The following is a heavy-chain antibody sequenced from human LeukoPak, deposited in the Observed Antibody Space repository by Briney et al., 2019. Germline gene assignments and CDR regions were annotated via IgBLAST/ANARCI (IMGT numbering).Heavy chain of an antibody. D-gene: IGHD3-10*02. Sequence: GGSLRLSCAASGFTFSSYGMHWVRQAPGKGLEWVAFIRHDGSNRYYADSVKGRFTISRDNSKNTLYLQMNSLRAEDTAVYYCAELGITMIGGVWGKGTTVTISS. CDR3: AELGITMIGGV. V-gene: IGHV3-30*02. CDR2: IRHDGSNR. J-gene: IGHJ6*04. CDR1: GFTFSSYG.